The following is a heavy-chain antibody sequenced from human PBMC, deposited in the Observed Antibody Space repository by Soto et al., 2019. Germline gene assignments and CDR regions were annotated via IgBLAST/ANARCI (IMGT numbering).Heavy chain of an antibody. CDR2: IGPESGAT. J-gene: IGHJ4*02. Sequence: ASVKVSCKASGYTFTGHYIHWVRQAPEQGPEWMGEIGPESGATRYAQKFQGRVTMTRDTSITTVYMKLKNQSPDDTAVYYCGRGRSGQIVVFYWGQGTPVTVSS. V-gene: IGHV1-2*02. CDR1: GYTFTGHY. D-gene: IGHD1-26*01. CDR3: GRGRSGQIVVFY.